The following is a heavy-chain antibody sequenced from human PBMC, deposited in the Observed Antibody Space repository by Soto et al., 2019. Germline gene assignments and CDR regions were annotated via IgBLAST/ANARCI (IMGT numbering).Heavy chain of an antibody. CDR2: FDPEDGET. CDR1: GYTLTELS. J-gene: IGHJ5*02. D-gene: IGHD3-10*01. Sequence: ASVKVSCKVSGYTLTELSMHWVRQAPGKGLEWMGGFDPEDGETIYAQKFQGRVTMTEDTSTDTAYMELSSLRSEDTAVYYCATVGSGSYIPHWFDPWGQGTLVTVSS. V-gene: IGHV1-24*01. CDR3: ATVGSGSYIPHWFDP.